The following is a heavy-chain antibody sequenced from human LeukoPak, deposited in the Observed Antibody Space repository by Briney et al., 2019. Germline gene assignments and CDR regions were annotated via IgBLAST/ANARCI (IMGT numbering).Heavy chain of an antibody. CDR1: GYSISSGYY. CDR3: ARRDPYGDLDY. Sequence: SETLSLTCSVSGYSISSGYYWGWIRPPPGKGLEWIANTYHRGTTYYKSSLKSRVTISLDTSKNQFSLRLTSVTAADTAVYYCARRDPYGDLDYWGRGTLVTVSS. V-gene: IGHV4-38-2*01. J-gene: IGHJ4*02. D-gene: IGHD4-17*01. CDR2: TYHRGTT.